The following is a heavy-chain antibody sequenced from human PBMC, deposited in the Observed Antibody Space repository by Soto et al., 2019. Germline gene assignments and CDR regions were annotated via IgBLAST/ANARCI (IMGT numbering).Heavy chain of an antibody. CDR2: IYYSGST. V-gene: IGHV4-30-4*02. CDR3: DREGGPFGY. CDR1: GGCISSGDYY. D-gene: IGHD2-15*01. J-gene: IGHJ4*01. Sequence: SDTLSLTCTVSGGCISSGDYYWSWIRQPPGKGLEWIGYIYYSGSTYYNPSVKSRVTISVDTSKNQFSMKLSSVTAADTAVYYCDREGGPFGYWGHGTRVTVSS.